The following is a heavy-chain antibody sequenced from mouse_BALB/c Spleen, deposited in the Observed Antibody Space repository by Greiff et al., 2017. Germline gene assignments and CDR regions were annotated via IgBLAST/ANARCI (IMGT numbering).Heavy chain of an antibody. V-gene: IGHV1-54*01. CDR3: ARSDDGNYVVAY. CDR1: GYAFTNYL. CDR2: INPGSGGT. D-gene: IGHD2-1*01. J-gene: IGHJ3*01. Sequence: QVQLQQSGAELVRPGTSVKVSCKASGYAFTNYLIEWVKQRPGQGLEWIGVINPGSGGTNYNEKFKGKATLTADKSSSTAYMQLSSLTSDDSAVYFCARSDDGNYVVAYWGQGTLVTVSA.